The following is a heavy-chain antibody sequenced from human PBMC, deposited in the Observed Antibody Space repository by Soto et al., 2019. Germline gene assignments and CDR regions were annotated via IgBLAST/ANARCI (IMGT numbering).Heavy chain of an antibody. CDR2: ISAYNGNT. Sequence: QVQLVQSGAEVKKPGASVKVSCKASGYTFTSYGISWVRQAPGQGLEWMGWISAYNGNTNYAQKLQGRVTMTTDTSTSTAYMELRSLRSDDTAVYYCARLCIMITFGGVIVINWFDPWGQGTLVTVSS. J-gene: IGHJ5*02. V-gene: IGHV1-18*01. D-gene: IGHD3-16*02. CDR3: ARLCIMITFGGVIVINWFDP. CDR1: GYTFTSYG.